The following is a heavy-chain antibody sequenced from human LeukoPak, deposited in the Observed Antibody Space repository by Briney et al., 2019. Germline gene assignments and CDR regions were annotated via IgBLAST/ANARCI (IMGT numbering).Heavy chain of an antibody. Sequence: ASVKVSCKASGGTFSSYAISWVRQAPGQGLEWMGGIIPIFGTANYAQKFQGGVTITADESTSTAYMELSSLRSEDTAVYYCARDKQQLEDYYYYYGMDVWGKGTTVTVSS. CDR1: GGTFSSYA. V-gene: IGHV1-69*13. CDR2: IIPIFGTA. J-gene: IGHJ6*04. CDR3: ARDKQQLEDYYYYYGMDV. D-gene: IGHD6-13*01.